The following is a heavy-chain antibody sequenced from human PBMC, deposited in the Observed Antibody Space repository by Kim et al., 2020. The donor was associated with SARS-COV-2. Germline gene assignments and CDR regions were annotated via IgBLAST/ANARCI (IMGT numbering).Heavy chain of an antibody. D-gene: IGHD6-19*01. J-gene: IGHJ4*02. Sequence: YYAASVKGRFTISRDNSRNTLYLQMNSLRAEDTAVYYCAKEASGWYYFDYWGQGTLVTVSS. CDR3: AKEASGWYYFDY. V-gene: IGHV3-23*01.